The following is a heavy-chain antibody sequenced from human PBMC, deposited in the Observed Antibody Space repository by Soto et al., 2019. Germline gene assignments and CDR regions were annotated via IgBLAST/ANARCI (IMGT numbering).Heavy chain of an antibody. D-gene: IGHD2-15*01. V-gene: IGHV4-4*07. Sequence: QVQLQGSGPGQVKPSETLSLTYTVSGDSISDYFYWSWIRQPAGKGLEWIGRIYTDGTTKYNPSLNSRVTLSIDKSKNQFSLRLSAVTAADTAVYYFAREVRGGFTGIFDQWGRGSRVTVSS. CDR2: IYTDGTT. J-gene: IGHJ4*02. CDR1: GDSISDYFY. CDR3: AREVRGGFTGIFDQ.